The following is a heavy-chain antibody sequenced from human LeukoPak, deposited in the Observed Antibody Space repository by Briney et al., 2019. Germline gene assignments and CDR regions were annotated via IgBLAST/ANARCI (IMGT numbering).Heavy chain of an antibody. CDR1: GFTFSSNY. CDR2: IYSGTNT. J-gene: IGHJ4*02. D-gene: IGHD6-25*01. V-gene: IGHV3-53*01. Sequence: GGSLRLSCAASGFTFSSNYMSWVRQAPGKGLEWVSVIYSGTNTYYADSVKGRFIISRDNPKNMLYLQMNSLRAEDTAVYYCARVASGTLDYWGQGTLVTVSS. CDR3: ARVASGTLDY.